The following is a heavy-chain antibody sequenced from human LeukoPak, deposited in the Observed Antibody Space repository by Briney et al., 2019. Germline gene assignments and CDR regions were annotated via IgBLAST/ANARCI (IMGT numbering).Heavy chain of an antibody. D-gene: IGHD3-22*01. V-gene: IGHV1-46*01. CDR2: INPGGGST. Sequence: ASVKVSCKASGYTFTSYYMHWVRQAPGQGLEWMGIINPGGGSTSYAQKFQGRVTMTRDTSTSTVYMELSSLRSEDTAVYYCAGEYYYDSSGPAGAFDIWGQGTMVTVSS. CDR3: AGEYYYDSSGPAGAFDI. J-gene: IGHJ3*02. CDR1: GYTFTSYY.